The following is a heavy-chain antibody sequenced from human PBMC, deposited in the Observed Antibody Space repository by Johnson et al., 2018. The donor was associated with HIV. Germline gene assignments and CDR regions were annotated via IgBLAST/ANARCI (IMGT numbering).Heavy chain of an antibody. CDR2: IYSGGST. D-gene: IGHD6-19*01. CDR3: ARDAVIRSGWYNVDAFDV. Sequence: MLLVESGGGVVQPGGSLRLSCTASGFTVSSNYMSWVRQAPGKGLEWVSVIYSGGSTYYADSVKGRFTISRDNAKNSLYLQMNSLRAEDTAVYYCARDAVIRSGWYNVDAFDVWGQGTMVTVSS. J-gene: IGHJ3*01. CDR1: GFTVSSNY. V-gene: IGHV3-66*01.